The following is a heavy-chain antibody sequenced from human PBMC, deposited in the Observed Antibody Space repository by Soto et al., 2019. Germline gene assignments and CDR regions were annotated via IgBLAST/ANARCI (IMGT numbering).Heavy chain of an antibody. V-gene: IGHV4-59*11. CDR1: GGSIGSHY. Sequence: SETLSLTCTVSGGSIGSHYWSWNRQPPGRGLEWIGYIYYSGSTSYNPSLTSRVSMTVDTSKNQFSLKLFSVTAADTAVYYCARGDYYGRSDYWGPGTLVTVSS. CDR2: IYYSGST. D-gene: IGHD3-10*01. CDR3: ARGDYYGRSDY. J-gene: IGHJ4*02.